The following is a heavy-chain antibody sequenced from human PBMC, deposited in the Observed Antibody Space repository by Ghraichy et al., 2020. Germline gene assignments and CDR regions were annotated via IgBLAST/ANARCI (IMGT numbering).Heavy chain of an antibody. Sequence: SVKVSCKASGGTFSSYAISWVRQAPGQGLEWMGRIIPLLGIANYAQKFQGRVTITADKSTSTAYMELSSLRSEDTAVYYCARASNSSGYYYFNWFDPWGQGTLVTVSS. D-gene: IGHD3-22*01. CDR3: ARASNSSGYYYFNWFDP. V-gene: IGHV1-69*04. CDR2: IIPLLGIA. J-gene: IGHJ5*02. CDR1: GGTFSSYA.